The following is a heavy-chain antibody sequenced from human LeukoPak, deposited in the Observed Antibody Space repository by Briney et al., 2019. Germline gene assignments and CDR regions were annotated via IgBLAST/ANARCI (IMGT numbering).Heavy chain of an antibody. CDR1: GGSISSSSYY. CDR3: ARPGGYCSSTSCYGDAFDI. J-gene: IGHJ3*02. Sequence: SETLSLTCTVSGGSISSSSYYWGWIRQPPGKGLEWIGSIYYSGSTYYNPSLKSRVTISVDTSKNQFSLKLSSVTAADTAVYYCARPGGYCSSTSCYGDAFDIWGQGTMVTVSS. V-gene: IGHV4-39*01. D-gene: IGHD2-2*03. CDR2: IYYSGST.